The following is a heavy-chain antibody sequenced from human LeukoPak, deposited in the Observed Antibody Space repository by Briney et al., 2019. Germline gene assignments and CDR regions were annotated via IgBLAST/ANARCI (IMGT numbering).Heavy chain of an antibody. J-gene: IGHJ4*02. CDR2: INPNSGGT. D-gene: IGHD1-26*01. V-gene: IGHV1-2*02. CDR1: GYTFTCYY. CDR3: ARGGTIVGATMHDY. Sequence: ASVKVSCKASGYTFTCYYMHWVRQAPGQGLEWMGWINPNSGGTNYAQKFQGRVTMTRDTSISTAYMELSRLRSDDTAVYYCARGGTIVGATMHDYWGQGTLVTVSS.